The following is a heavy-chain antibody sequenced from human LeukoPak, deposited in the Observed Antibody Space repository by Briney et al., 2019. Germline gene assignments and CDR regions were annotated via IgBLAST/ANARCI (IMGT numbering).Heavy chain of an antibody. D-gene: IGHD5-24*01. CDR3: ARLDGYPFQGMDV. V-gene: IGHV3-48*03. J-gene: IGHJ6*02. Sequence: PGGSLRLSCAASGFTFSSYELNWVRQAPGRELEWVSKISGSGSSMYYADSVKGRFTISRDNAKNSLYLQMNSLRAEDTAVYYCARLDGYPFQGMDVWGQGTTVTVSS. CDR1: GFTFSSYE. CDR2: ISGSGSSM.